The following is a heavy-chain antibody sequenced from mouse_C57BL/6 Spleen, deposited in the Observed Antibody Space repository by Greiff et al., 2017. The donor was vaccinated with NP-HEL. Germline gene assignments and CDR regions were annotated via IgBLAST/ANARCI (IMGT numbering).Heavy chain of an antibody. CDR3: ARRGYGSSSVGFDY. D-gene: IGHD1-1*01. V-gene: IGHV5-6*02. CDR1: GFTFSSYG. J-gene: IGHJ2*01. Sequence: DVMLVESGGDLVKPGGSLKLSCAASGFTFSSYGMSWVRQTPDKRLEWVATISSGGSYTYYPDSVKGRFTISRDNAKNTLYLQMSSLKSEDTAMYYCARRGYGSSSVGFDYWGQGTTLTVSS. CDR2: ISSGGSYT.